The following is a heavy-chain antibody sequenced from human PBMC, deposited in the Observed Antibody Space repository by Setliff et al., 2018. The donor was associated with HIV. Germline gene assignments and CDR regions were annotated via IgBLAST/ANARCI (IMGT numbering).Heavy chain of an antibody. CDR1: GFTFSNFA. Sequence: GGSLRLSCAASGFTFSNFAMGWVRQAPGKGLEWVSNIYSDGSRTHYADSVKGRFTISRDNSKNTLNLQMNSLSAEDTAVYYCARDHYLGLDYWGQGSLVTVSS. CDR3: ARDHYLGLDY. V-gene: IGHV3-23*03. J-gene: IGHJ4*02. CDR2: IYSDGSRT. D-gene: IGHD7-27*01.